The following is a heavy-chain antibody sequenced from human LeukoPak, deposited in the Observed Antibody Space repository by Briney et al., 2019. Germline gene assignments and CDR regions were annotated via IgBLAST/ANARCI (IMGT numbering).Heavy chain of an antibody. Sequence: GGSLRLSCAASGFTFNSYGMHWVRQAPGKGLEWVAVLLYDGSDEDYADSVKGRFTISRDNSKNTLYLQMNSLRAEDTAVYYCARDRTAGYCSLGGCYADYWGQGTLVTVSS. D-gene: IGHD2-15*01. V-gene: IGHV3-33*01. CDR2: LLYDGSDE. CDR1: GFTFNSYG. J-gene: IGHJ4*02. CDR3: ARDRTAGYCSLGGCYADY.